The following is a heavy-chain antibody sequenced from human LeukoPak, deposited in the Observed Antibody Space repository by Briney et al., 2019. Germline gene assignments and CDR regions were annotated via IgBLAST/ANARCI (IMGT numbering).Heavy chain of an antibody. Sequence: SVKVSCTASEVTFSSYTISWVRQAPGQGLEWMGRIIPILGIANYAQKFKGRVTITEDKSTSTAYMELSSLRSEDTAVYYFAREYCSSTSCYRDNWFDPWGQGTLVTVSS. CDR2: IIPILGIA. CDR3: AREYCSSTSCYRDNWFDP. D-gene: IGHD2-2*01. V-gene: IGHV1-69*04. CDR1: EVTFSSYT. J-gene: IGHJ5*02.